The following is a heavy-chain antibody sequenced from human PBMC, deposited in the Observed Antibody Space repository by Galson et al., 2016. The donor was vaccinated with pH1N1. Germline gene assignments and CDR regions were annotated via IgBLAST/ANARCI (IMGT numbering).Heavy chain of an antibody. CDR3: TRDAGGYSDFDY. J-gene: IGHJ4*02. V-gene: IGHV3-64*02. Sequence: SLRLSCAASGFTFSAYAMHWVRQAPGKGLEYVSVTGSNERTTYYADSVNGRFTISRDNSKNTVYLQMGSLRAEDMAVYYCTRDAGGYSDFDYWGQGTLVTVSS. CDR2: TGSNERTT. CDR1: GFTFSAYA. D-gene: IGHD1-26*01.